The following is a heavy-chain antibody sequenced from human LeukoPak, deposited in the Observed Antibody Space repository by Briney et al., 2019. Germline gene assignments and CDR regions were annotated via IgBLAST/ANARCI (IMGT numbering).Heavy chain of an antibody. D-gene: IGHD3-22*01. CDR2: TSSNGGST. V-gene: IGHV3-64D*09. CDR3: ASTYHYDSSGYYPFDY. J-gene: IGHJ4*02. CDR1: GFTFSNNA. Sequence: GGSLRLSCSASGFTFSNNAMHWVRQAPGKGLEYVSGTSSNGGSTYYADSVKGRFTIYRDYSKKMLYLQMSSLRAEDTALYYCASTYHYDSSGYYPFDYWGQGTLVTVSS.